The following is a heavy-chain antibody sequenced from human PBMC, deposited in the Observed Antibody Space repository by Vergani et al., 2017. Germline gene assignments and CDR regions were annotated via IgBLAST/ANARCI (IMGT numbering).Heavy chain of an antibody. CDR1: GFTFSSYA. V-gene: IGHV3-23*01. CDR3: AKRQGPIVVVPASTDY. D-gene: IGHD2-2*01. J-gene: IGHJ4*02. Sequence: EVQLLESGGGLVQPGGSLRLSCAASGFTFSSYAMSWVRQAPGKGLEWVSAISGSGGSTYYADSVKGRFTISRDNSKNTLYLQMNSLRAEDTAVYYCAKRQGPIVVVPASTDYWGQRSLLTVSS. CDR2: ISGSGGST.